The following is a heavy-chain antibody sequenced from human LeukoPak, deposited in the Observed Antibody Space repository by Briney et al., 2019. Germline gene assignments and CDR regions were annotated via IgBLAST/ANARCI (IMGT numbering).Heavy chain of an antibody. V-gene: IGHV3-73*01. CDR2: IRSKANSYAT. Sequence: GGSLRLSCAASGFTFSGSAMHWVRQASGKGLEWVGRIRSKANSYATAYAASVKGRFTISRDDSKNTAYLQMNSLKTEDTAVYYCTSQRSGPVVAFDIWGQGTMVTVSS. CDR3: TSQRSGPVVAFDI. CDR1: GFTFSGSA. D-gene: IGHD3-3*01. J-gene: IGHJ3*02.